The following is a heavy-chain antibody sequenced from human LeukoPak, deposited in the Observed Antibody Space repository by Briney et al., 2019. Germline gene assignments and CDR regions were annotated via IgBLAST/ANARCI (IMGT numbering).Heavy chain of an antibody. Sequence: SVKVSCKASAGTFSSYAISWVRQAPGQGLEWMGGIIPIFGTANYAQKFQGRVTITADESTSTAYMELSSLRSEDTAVYYCARERIVGATSAFDIWGQGTMVTVSS. CDR3: ARERIVGATSAFDI. V-gene: IGHV1-69*01. CDR1: AGTFSSYA. D-gene: IGHD1-26*01. CDR2: IIPIFGTA. J-gene: IGHJ3*02.